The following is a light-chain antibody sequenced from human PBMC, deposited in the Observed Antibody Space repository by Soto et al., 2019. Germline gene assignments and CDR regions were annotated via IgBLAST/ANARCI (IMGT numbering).Light chain of an antibody. V-gene: IGKV1-39*01. Sequence: DIQMTQSPSSLSASVGDRVTITCRASQSIYIYLNWYQQKPGKAPNFLIYTASTLPRGVPSRFSGSGSGTDFTLTISSLQPEDFATYYCLQSYSSPRTFGGGTKVEIK. CDR1: QSIYIY. CDR2: TAS. CDR3: LQSYSSPRT. J-gene: IGKJ4*01.